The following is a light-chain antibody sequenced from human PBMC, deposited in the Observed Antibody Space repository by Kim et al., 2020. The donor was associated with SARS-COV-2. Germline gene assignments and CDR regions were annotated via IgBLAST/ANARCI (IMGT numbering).Light chain of an antibody. Sequence: EIVLTQSPGTLSVSPGERATLSCRASQSVSSNYLAWYQQKPGQAPRLLIYGASTRATGIPDRFSGSGSGTYFTLTISRLEPEDFAVYYCQQYGSSPLYSFGQGTKLEI. J-gene: IGKJ2*03. CDR2: GAS. V-gene: IGKV3-20*01. CDR1: QSVSSNY. CDR3: QQYGSSPLYS.